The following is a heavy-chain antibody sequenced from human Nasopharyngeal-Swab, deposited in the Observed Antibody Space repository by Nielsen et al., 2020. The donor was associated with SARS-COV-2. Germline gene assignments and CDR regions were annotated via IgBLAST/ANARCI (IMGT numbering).Heavy chain of an antibody. CDR3: AAPEPAWGGGSSYDRVGVPFLRLINNYYYGMDV. CDR2: INPSGGST. J-gene: IGHJ6*02. V-gene: IGHV1-46*01. D-gene: IGHD5-18*01. Sequence: WVRQAPGQGLEWMGIINPSGGSTSYAQKFQGRVTMTRDTSTSTVYMELSSLRSEDTAVYYCAAPEPAWGGGSSYDRVGVPFLRLINNYYYGMDVWGQGTTVTVSS.